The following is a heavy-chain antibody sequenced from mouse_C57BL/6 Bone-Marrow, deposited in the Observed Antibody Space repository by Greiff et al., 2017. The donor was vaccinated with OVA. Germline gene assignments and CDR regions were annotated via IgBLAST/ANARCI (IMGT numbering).Heavy chain of an antibody. D-gene: IGHD2-12*01. CDR1: GYTFTSYW. CDR2: IYPSDSET. V-gene: IGHV1-61*01. Sequence: QVQLQQPGAELVRPGSSVKLSCKASGYTFTSYWMAWVKQRPGQGLEWIGNIYPSDSETHYNQKFKDKATLTVDKSSSTAYMQLSSLTSEDSAGYNCARDYSYDGFEYWGEGTLGTVSA. J-gene: IGHJ3*01. CDR3: ARDYSYDGFEY.